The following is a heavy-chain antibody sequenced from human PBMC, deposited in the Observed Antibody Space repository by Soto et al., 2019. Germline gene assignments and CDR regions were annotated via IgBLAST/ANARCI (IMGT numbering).Heavy chain of an antibody. Sequence: QLQLQESGSGLVKPSQTLSLTCAVSGGSISSGGYSWSWIRQPPGKGLEWIGYIYHSGSTYYNPSLKGRAPISVDRSKNQFSLKLSSVTAADTAVYYCAGAIAARPLGYWGQGTLVTVPS. CDR1: GGSISSGGYS. CDR3: AGAIAARPLGY. D-gene: IGHD6-25*01. V-gene: IGHV4-30-2*01. CDR2: IYHSGST. J-gene: IGHJ4*02.